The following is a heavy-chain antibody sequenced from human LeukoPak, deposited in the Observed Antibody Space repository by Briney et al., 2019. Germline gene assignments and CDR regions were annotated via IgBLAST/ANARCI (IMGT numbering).Heavy chain of an antibody. CDR1: GFTFSSYS. CDR3: TKWSGFGND. CDR2: ISDSGDST. V-gene: IGHV3-23*01. D-gene: IGHD3-10*01. Sequence: GGSLRLSCAASGFTFSSYSMTWVRQTPGKGLEWVSGISDSGDSTYYAGSVKGRFTISRDNPRNTLYLEMNSLRAEDTAVYYCTKWSGFGNDWGQGTLVTVSS. J-gene: IGHJ4*02.